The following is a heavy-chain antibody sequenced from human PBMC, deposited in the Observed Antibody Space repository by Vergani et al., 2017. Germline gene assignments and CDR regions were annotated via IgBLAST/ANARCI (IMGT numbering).Heavy chain of an antibody. J-gene: IGHJ5*02. D-gene: IGHD1-14*01. V-gene: IGHV3-33*01. CDR3: ARDLRLLYNRFDP. Sequence: QLQLVESGGGVVQPGRSLRLSCAAPGFTFNQYGMHWVRQAPGKGLEWVAVTWYDGNNKQYADSVKGRFTISRDNSKSTMYLQMNSLRDEDTGVYYCARDLRLLYNRFDPWGQGTLVTVSS. CDR1: GFTFNQYG. CDR2: TWYDGNNK.